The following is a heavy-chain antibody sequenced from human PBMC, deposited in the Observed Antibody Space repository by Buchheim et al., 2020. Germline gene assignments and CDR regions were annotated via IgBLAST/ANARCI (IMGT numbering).Heavy chain of an antibody. Sequence: QVQLQESGPGLVKPSETLSLTCTVSGGSISSYYWSWIRQPPGKGLEWIGYIYYSGSTNYNPSLKSRVTISVDTSKNQFSLKLGSVTAADTAVYYCARELGTIFGVDHYGMDVWGQGTT. CDR1: GGSISSYY. V-gene: IGHV4-59*01. CDR2: IYYSGST. D-gene: IGHD3-3*01. CDR3: ARELGTIFGVDHYGMDV. J-gene: IGHJ6*02.